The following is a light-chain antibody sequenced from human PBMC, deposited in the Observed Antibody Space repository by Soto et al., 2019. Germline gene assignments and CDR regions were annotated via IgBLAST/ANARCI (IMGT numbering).Light chain of an antibody. Sequence: LTQAGSVPGSPGQWMAISCTGTSIDVGGYNYVSWYQQHPGKAPKLMIYDVSNRPSGVSNRFSGSKSGNTASLTISGLQAEDEAAYYCSSXTSSSTVFGTGTKVTVL. CDR2: DVS. CDR1: SIDVGGYNY. J-gene: IGLJ1*01. V-gene: IGLV2-14*01. CDR3: SSXTSSSTV.